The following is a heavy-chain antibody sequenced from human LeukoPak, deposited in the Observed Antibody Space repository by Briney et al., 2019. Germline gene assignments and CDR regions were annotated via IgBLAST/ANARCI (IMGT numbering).Heavy chain of an antibody. CDR1: GGSISSYY. Sequence: PSETLSLTCTVSGGSISSYYWSWIRQPAGKGLEWIGRIYTSGSTNYSPSLKSRVTMSVDTSKNQFSLKLSSVTAADTAVYYCARVGPAAIPDPGASTFDYWGQGTLVTVSS. V-gene: IGHV4-4*07. CDR2: IYTSGST. D-gene: IGHD2-2*02. J-gene: IGHJ4*02. CDR3: ARVGPAAIPDPGASTFDY.